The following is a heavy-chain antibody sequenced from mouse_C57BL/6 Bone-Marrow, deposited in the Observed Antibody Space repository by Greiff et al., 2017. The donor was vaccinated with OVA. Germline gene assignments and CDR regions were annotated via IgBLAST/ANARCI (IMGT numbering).Heavy chain of an antibody. CDR3: ARNSQYYYFDY. D-gene: IGHD5-1-1*01. CDR2: IWSGGST. CDR1: GFSLTSYG. Sequence: VKLQESGPGLVQPSQSLSITCTVSGFSLTSYGVHWVRQSPGKGLEWLGVIWSGGSTDYNAAFISRLSISKDNSKSQVFFKMNSLQADDTAIYYCARNSQYYYFDYWGQGTTLTVSS. J-gene: IGHJ2*01. V-gene: IGHV2-2*01.